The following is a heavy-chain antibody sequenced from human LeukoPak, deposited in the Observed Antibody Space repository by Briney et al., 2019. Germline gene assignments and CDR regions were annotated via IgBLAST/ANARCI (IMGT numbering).Heavy chain of an antibody. CDR3: ARLTGYTN. V-gene: IGHV1-2*02. CDR2: INPNSGGT. J-gene: IGHJ4*02. Sequence: ASVKVSCRASGYPFTGYYIHWVRQAPGQGLEWMGWINPNSGGTNYAQKFQGRVTMTRDTSISTAYMELSRLRSDDTAVYYCARLTGYTNWGQGTLVTVSS. D-gene: IGHD3-9*01. CDR1: GYPFTGYY.